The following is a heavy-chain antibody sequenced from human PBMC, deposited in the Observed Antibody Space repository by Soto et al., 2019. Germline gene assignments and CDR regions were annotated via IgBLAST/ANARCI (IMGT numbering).Heavy chain of an antibody. CDR1: GFTFSSYG. Sequence: QVQLVESGGGVVQPGRSLRLSCAASGFTFSSYGMHWVRQAPGKGLEWVAVISYDGSNKYYADSVKGRFTISRDNSKNTRYLQMNSLRAEDTAVYYCAKAADLVAGPSYFDYWGQGTLVTVSS. V-gene: IGHV3-30*18. D-gene: IGHD5-12*01. CDR2: ISYDGSNK. CDR3: AKAADLVAGPSYFDY. J-gene: IGHJ4*02.